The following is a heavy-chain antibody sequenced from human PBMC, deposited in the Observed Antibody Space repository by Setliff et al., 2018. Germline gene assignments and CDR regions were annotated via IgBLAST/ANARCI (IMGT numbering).Heavy chain of an antibody. V-gene: IGHV1-69*02. CDR2: IIPVLDIT. D-gene: IGHD3-22*01. Sequence: SVKVSCKASGGPLNSYSFSWVRQAPGQGLEWMGRIIPVLDITRYSQKCQGRVTITADKSTGIIDMELTRLRSDDTAVYYCPRHPPPPNYFDIGALDSWGQGTLVTVSS. CDR1: GGPLNSYS. CDR3: PRHPPPPNYFDIGALDS. J-gene: IGHJ4*02.